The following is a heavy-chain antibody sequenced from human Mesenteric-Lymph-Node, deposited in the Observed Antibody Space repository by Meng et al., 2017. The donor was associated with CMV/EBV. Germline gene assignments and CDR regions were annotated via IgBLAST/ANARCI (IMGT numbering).Heavy chain of an antibody. CDR1: GYTFSGYY. J-gene: IGHJ4*02. V-gene: IGHV1-2*02. D-gene: IGHD3-22*01. CDR2: ISPNSGAT. CDR3: ARGLRISDTSGYYYY. Sequence: ASVKVSCKASGYTFSGYYIHWVRQAPGQGLEWMGWISPNSGATNYARKFQGRVTMTRDTSINTAYMEVTRLTSDDTALYFCARGLRISDTSGYYYYWGQGTLVTVS.